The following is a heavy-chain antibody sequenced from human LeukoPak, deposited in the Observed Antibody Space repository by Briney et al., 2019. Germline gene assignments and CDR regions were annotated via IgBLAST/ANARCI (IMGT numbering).Heavy chain of an antibody. J-gene: IGHJ4*02. V-gene: IGHV3-48*03. CDR3: ARGFRDTAMFLDY. CDR2: ISGSSSNV. Sequence: PGGSLRLSCAASGFTFSSYEMNWVRQAPGKGLEWISAISGSSSNVYYAASVWGRFTISRDNAENSLYLQLNTMRAEDTAVYYCARGFRDTAMFLDYWGQGTLVTVSS. CDR1: GFTFSSYE. D-gene: IGHD5-18*01.